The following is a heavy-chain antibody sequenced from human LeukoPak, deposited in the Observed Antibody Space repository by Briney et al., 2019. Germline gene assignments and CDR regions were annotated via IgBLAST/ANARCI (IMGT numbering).Heavy chain of an antibody. D-gene: IGHD1-26*01. CDR2: INRSGST. CDR1: GWTVSSYY. CDR3: ALLVTYRREYYGMDV. Sequence: SESLTLTCAAYGWTVSSYYLSWIRQPPGKGLEWVGVINRSGSTYYNPSVKGRFTISRDTSKNQLSLKLSSVTAADTAVYYCALLVTYRREYYGMDVWGQETTVTVSS. J-gene: IGHJ6*02. V-gene: IGHV4-34*08.